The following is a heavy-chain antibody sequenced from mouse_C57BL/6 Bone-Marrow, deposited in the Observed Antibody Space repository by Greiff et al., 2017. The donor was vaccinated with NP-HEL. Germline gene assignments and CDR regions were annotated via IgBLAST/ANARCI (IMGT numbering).Heavy chain of an antibody. CDR1: GFNIKDDY. Sequence: EVKLMESGAELVRPGASVKLSCTASGFNIKDDYMHWVKQRPEQGLEWIGWIDPENGDTEYASKFQGKATITADTSSNTAYLQLSSLTSEDTAVYYCTTYGSSYVAWFAYWGQGTLVTVSA. D-gene: IGHD1-1*01. J-gene: IGHJ3*01. CDR3: TTYGSSYVAWFAY. CDR2: IDPENGDT. V-gene: IGHV14-4*01.